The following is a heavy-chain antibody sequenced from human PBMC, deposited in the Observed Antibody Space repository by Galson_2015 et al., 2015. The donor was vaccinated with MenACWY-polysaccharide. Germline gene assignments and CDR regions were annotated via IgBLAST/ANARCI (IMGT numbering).Heavy chain of an antibody. Sequence: PALVKPTQTLTLTCTFSGFSLTTSGMRVSWIRQPPGKALEWLARIDWDDDKFYSTSLRTRLSISKDTSKNQVVLTMTNMDPVDPATYYCARTMTSPLYFDSWGQGTLVTVSS. J-gene: IGHJ4*02. D-gene: IGHD2-21*02. CDR2: IDWDDDK. CDR3: ARTMTSPLYFDS. V-gene: IGHV2-70*04. CDR1: GFSLTTSGMR.